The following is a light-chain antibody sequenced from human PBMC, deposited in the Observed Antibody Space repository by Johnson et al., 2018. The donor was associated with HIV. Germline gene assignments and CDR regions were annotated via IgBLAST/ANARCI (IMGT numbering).Light chain of an antibody. V-gene: IGLV1-51*02. CDR2: ENN. CDR1: SSNIENNY. CDR3: GTWDSSLSAYV. J-gene: IGLJ1*01. Sequence: QSVLTQPPSVSATPGQKVTISCSGSSSNIENNYVYWYQQLPETAPKLLIYENNKRTSGIPDRFSGSKSGTSATLGVTGLQTGDEADYFCGTWDSSLSAYVFGTGTKVTVL.